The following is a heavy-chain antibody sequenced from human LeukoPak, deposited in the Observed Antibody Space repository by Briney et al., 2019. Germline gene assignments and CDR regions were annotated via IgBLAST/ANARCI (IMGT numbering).Heavy chain of an antibody. CDR1: GFTFTNYA. D-gene: IGHD5-24*01. V-gene: IGHV3-23*01. Sequence: PGGSLRLSCAASGFTFTNYAMNWVRQAPGKGLEWVSTISPSGADTYYADSVKGRFTISRDISKNTLCLQMNSLRAEDTAVYYCARRAYNWGAFDLWGQGTMITVSS. CDR3: ARRAYNWGAFDL. J-gene: IGHJ3*01. CDR2: ISPSGADT.